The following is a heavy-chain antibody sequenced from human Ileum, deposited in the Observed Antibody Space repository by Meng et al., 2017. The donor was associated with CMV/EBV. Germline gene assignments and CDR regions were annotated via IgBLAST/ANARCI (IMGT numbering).Heavy chain of an antibody. D-gene: IGHD1-26*01. CDR1: GFTFSSYW. CDR2: MNTDGSST. Sequence: SGFTFSSYWMHWVRQAPGKGLVWVSRMNTDGSSTSSADSVKGRFTISRDNAKNTLYLQMNSLRVEDTAVYYCARDQVGATDRTPFDYWGQGILVTVSS. V-gene: IGHV3-74*01. J-gene: IGHJ4*02. CDR3: ARDQVGATDRTPFDY.